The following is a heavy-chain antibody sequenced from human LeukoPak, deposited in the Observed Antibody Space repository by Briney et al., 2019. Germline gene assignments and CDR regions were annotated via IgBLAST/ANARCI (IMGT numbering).Heavy chain of an antibody. J-gene: IGHJ4*02. CDR1: GYTLTELS. D-gene: IGHD6-19*01. Sequence: ASVKVSCKVSGYTLTELSMHWVRQAPGKGLEWMGGFDPEDGETTYAQKFQGRVTMTEDTSTDTAYMELSSLRSEDTAVYYCATIQAVAGTSGYWGQGTLVTVSS. CDR3: ATIQAVAGTSGY. V-gene: IGHV1-24*01. CDR2: FDPEDGET.